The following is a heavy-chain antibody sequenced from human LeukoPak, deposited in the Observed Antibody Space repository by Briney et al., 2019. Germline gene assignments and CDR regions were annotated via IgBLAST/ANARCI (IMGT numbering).Heavy chain of an antibody. CDR2: IYYSGIT. Sequence: PSETLSLTCTVSGGSISTYYWSWIRQPPGRGLEWIGYIYYSGITDYSPSLNSRFTISIDTSKKQFSLKLSSVTAADTAVYYCARWEASRVAFDIWGQGTLVTVSS. V-gene: IGHV4-59*01. CDR3: ARWEASRVAFDI. D-gene: IGHD1-26*01. J-gene: IGHJ3*02. CDR1: GGSISTYY.